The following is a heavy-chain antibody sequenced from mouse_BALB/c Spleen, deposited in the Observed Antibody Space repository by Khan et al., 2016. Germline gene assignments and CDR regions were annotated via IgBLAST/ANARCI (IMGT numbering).Heavy chain of an antibody. CDR1: DYNFTSYW. CDR3: ARVALSYGSSYWYFDV. Sequence: QVQLQQSGAELVKPGTSVKLSCKAADYNFTSYWINWVKLRPGQGLEWIGDIYPGSGSTNYNEKFKSKATLTVDTSSSTAYMQLSSLASEDSALYYCARVALSYGSSYWYFDVWGAGTTVTVSS. D-gene: IGHD1-1*01. J-gene: IGHJ1*01. CDR2: IYPGSGST. V-gene: IGHV1-55*01.